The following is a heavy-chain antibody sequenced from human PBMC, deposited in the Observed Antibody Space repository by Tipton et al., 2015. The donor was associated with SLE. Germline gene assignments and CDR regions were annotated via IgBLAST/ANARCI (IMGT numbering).Heavy chain of an antibody. CDR2: IYYSGST. CDR3: ASGDYYYYMDV. CDR1: DGSISDYY. D-gene: IGHD3-16*01. Sequence: TLSLTCTVSDGSISDYYWTWIRQPAGEGLEWIGRIYYSGSTNYNPSLKSRVTISVDTSKNQFSLKLSSVTAADTAVYYCASGDYYYYMDVWGKGTTVTVSS. V-gene: IGHV4-4*07. J-gene: IGHJ6*03.